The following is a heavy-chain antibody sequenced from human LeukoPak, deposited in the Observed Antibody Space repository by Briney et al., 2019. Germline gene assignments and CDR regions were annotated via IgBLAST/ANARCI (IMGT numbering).Heavy chain of an antibody. CDR3: AKDYWEWSRLP. CDR1: GFTFSRDA. J-gene: IGHJ4*02. D-gene: IGHD3-3*01. CDR2: ISGSGAST. Sequence: PGGSLRLSCVASGFTFSRDALSWLRQPPGKGLEWVSVISGSGASTYYADSVKGRFTISRDNSKNTLYLQMNNLRAEDTDVYYCAKDYWEWSRLPGAQETLVTVSS. V-gene: IGHV3-23*01.